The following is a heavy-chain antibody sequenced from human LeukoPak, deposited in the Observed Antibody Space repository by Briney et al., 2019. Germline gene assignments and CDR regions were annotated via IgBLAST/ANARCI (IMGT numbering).Heavy chain of an antibody. Sequence: SETLSLTCSVSGGSITNFFWTWTRQPAGKGLEYIGRIYASGSIDYNPSLKGRVTMSVDTSNNQFSLNLTSVTAADTALYFCARSARFNYFYMDVWGKGTSVTVSS. V-gene: IGHV4-4*07. D-gene: IGHD2-15*01. J-gene: IGHJ6*03. CDR2: IYASGSI. CDR3: ARSARFNYFYMDV. CDR1: GGSITNFF.